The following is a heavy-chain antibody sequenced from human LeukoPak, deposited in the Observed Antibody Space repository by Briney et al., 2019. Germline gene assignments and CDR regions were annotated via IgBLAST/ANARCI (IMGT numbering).Heavy chain of an antibody. CDR2: INHSGST. J-gene: IGHJ4*02. D-gene: IGHD5-18*01. V-gene: IGHV4-39*07. Sequence: SETLSLTCTVSGGSISSSSYYWGWIRQPPGKGLEWIGEINHSGSTNYNPSLKSRVTISVDTSKNQFSLKLSSVTAADTAVYYCARGGAAMVDFDYWGQGTLVTVSS. CDR1: GGSISSSSYY. CDR3: ARGGAAMVDFDY.